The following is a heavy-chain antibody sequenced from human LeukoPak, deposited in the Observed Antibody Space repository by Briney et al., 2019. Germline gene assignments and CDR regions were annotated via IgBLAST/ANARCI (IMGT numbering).Heavy chain of an antibody. CDR3: ARDIGATNWFDP. D-gene: IGHD1-26*01. Sequence: GGSPRLSCAASGFTFGSYWMYWVRQAPGKVLVWVSRINSDGRSTSYADSVKGRFTISRDNAKNTLYLQMNSLRAEDTAVYYCARDIGATNWFDPWGQGTLVTVSS. CDR1: GFTFGSYW. V-gene: IGHV3-74*01. CDR2: INSDGRST. J-gene: IGHJ5*02.